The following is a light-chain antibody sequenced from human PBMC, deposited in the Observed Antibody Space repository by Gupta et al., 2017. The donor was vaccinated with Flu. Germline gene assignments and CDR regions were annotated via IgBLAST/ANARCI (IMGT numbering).Light chain of an antibody. CDR3: QHSDDTPLT. CDR2: AAS. V-gene: IGKV1-39*01. CDR1: QSIAHF. Sequence: PLSLSASVGDRVTITCRASQSIAHFLNWYQQKPGKAPKLLIYAASSLQSGVPSRISGSGSGTDFTLTINTLQPEDFATYYCQHSDDTPLTFGGGTKVEIK. J-gene: IGKJ4*01.